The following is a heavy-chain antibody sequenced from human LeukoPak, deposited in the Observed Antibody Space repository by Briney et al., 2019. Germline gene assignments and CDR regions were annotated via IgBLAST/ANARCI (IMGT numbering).Heavy chain of an antibody. CDR2: IYYSGST. CDR3: ARDYDFWSGYPIMYFDY. Sequence: SETLSLTCTVSGGSISSGDYYWSWIRQPPGKGLEWIGSIYYSGSTYYNPSLKSRVTISVDTSKNQFSLKLSSVTAADTAVYYCARDYDFWSGYPIMYFDYWGQGTLVTVSS. D-gene: IGHD3-3*01. CDR1: GGSISSGDYY. V-gene: IGHV4-39*02. J-gene: IGHJ4*02.